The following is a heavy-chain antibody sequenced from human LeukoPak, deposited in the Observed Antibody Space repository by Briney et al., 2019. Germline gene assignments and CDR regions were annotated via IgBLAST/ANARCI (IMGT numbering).Heavy chain of an antibody. CDR1: GGSLRSSY. CDR3: ARDAGYYGSGSLDV. Sequence: SEPLSLNCTVSGGSLRSSYWRRIRHPPRKAREWIGYIYYSGSTNYNPSLKSRVTISVDTSKNQFSLKLSSVTAADTAVYYCARDAGYYGSGSLDVWGKGTTVTVSS. V-gene: IGHV4-59*01. J-gene: IGHJ6*04. D-gene: IGHD3-10*01. CDR2: IYYSGST.